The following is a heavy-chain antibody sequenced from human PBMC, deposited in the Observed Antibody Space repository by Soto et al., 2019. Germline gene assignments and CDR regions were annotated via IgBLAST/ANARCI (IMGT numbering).Heavy chain of an antibody. CDR3: AKDSSRYCSSTSCPYGMDA. CDR2: ISYDGSNK. CDR1: GFTFSSYG. D-gene: IGHD2-2*01. Sequence: QPGVSLRLSFAASGFTFSSYGMHWVRQAPGKGLEWVAVISYDGSNKYYADSVKGRFTISRDNSKNTLYLQMNSLRAEDTAVYYCAKDSSRYCSSTSCPYGMDAWGQGTTVTVSS. V-gene: IGHV3-30*18. J-gene: IGHJ6*02.